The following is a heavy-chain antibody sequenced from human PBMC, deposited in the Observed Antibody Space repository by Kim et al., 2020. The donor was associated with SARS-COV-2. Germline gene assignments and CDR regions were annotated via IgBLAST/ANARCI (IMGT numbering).Heavy chain of an antibody. CDR2: ISASGDRT. J-gene: IGHJ5*02. CDR1: GFTFTSNA. Sequence: GGSLRLSCVTSGFTFTSNAMSWVRQAPGKGLEWVSSISASGDRTYYADSVKGRFTMSRDTSKNTLYLQMNSLRDEDTALYHCGVKWNTVFDEACDRWGQGTLVTVSS. D-gene: IGHD1-1*01. V-gene: IGHV3-23*01. CDR3: GVKWNTVFDEACDR.